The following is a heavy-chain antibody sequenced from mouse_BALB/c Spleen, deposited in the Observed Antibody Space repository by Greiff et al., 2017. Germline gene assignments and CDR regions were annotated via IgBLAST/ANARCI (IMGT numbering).Heavy chain of an antibody. V-gene: IGHV5-12-2*01. D-gene: IGHD2-4*01. CDR2: ISNGGGST. J-gene: IGHJ1*01. CDR1: GFTFSSYT. Sequence: EVKVVESGGGLVQPGGSLKLSCAASGFTFSSYTMSWVRQTPEKRLEWVAYISNGGGSTYYPDTVKGRFTISRDNAKNTLYLQMSSLKSEDTAMYYCARHSGLNWYFDVWGAGTTVTVSS. CDR3: ARHSGLNWYFDV.